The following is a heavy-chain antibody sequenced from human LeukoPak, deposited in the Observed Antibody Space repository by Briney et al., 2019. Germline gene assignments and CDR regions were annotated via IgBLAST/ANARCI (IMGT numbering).Heavy chain of an antibody. CDR2: IHSGGST. V-gene: IGHV3-66*01. Sequence: PGGSLRLSCADSGFTVSSNDMNWGRQAPGQGLEWVSVIHSGGSTYYEDSVKGRFTISRDNSKNTLYLQMNSLRAEDTAVYYCVRGRQFGAGSFDYWGQGTLVTVSS. J-gene: IGHJ4*02. D-gene: IGHD3-10*01. CDR1: GFTVSSND. CDR3: VRGRQFGAGSFDY.